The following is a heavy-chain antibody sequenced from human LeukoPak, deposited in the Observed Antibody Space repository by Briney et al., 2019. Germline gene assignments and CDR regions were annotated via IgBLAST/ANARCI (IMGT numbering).Heavy chain of an antibody. CDR1: GFTVSSNY. V-gene: IGHV3-53*01. CDR3: ARGSGYNFGYYFYYMDV. Sequence: GGSLRLSCAASGFTVSSNYMNWVRQVPGKGLEWVSVVYSGGSTYYADSVKGRFTISRDNSKNTLYLQMNSLRAEDTAVYYCARGSGYNFGYYFYYMDVWGKGTTVTISS. J-gene: IGHJ6*03. D-gene: IGHD5-24*01. CDR2: VYSGGST.